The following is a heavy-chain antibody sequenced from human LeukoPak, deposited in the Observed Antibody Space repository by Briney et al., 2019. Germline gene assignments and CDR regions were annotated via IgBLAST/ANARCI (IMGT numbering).Heavy chain of an antibody. CDR2: ISYDGSNK. J-gene: IGHJ6*02. Sequence: GRSLRLSCAASGFTFSSYAMHWVRQAPGKGLEWLAVISYDGSNKYYADSVKGRFTISRDNSKNTLYLQMNSLRAEDTAVYYCARNIVATIKGAVGYYYYYYGMDVWGQGTTVTVSS. V-gene: IGHV3-30-3*01. D-gene: IGHD5-12*01. CDR1: GFTFSSYA. CDR3: ARNIVATIKGAVGYYYYYYGMDV.